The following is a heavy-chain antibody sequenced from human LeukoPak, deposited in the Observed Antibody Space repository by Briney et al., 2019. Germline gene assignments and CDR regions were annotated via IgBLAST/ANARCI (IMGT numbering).Heavy chain of an antibody. CDR3: AKDVGKWESLHFFDY. J-gene: IGHJ4*02. Sequence: GGSLRLSCSTSGFTFSTNAMSWVRQAPGKGLEWISGISGSGASTYYADSVTGRFTISRDNPRNTLYLQMNSLRGDDTAVYYCAKDVGKWESLHFFDYWGQGTLVTVSS. D-gene: IGHD1-26*01. CDR2: ISGSGAST. V-gene: IGHV3-23*01. CDR1: GFTFSTNA.